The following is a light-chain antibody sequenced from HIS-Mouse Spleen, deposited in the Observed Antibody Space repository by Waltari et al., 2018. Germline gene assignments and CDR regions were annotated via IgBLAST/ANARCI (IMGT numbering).Light chain of an antibody. Sequence: QSALTQPRSVSGSPGQSVTISCPGTRSVVGGYNYVPWSQQHPGKAPKLRIYDVSKRPSGVPDRFSGSKSGNTASLTISGLQAEDEADYYCCSYAGSYTSFGGGTKLTVL. V-gene: IGLV2-11*01. J-gene: IGLJ2*01. CDR3: CSYAGSYTS. CDR1: RSVVGGYNY. CDR2: DVS.